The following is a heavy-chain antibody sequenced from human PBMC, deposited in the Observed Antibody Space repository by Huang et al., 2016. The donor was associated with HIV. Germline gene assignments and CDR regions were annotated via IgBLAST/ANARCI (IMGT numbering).Heavy chain of an antibody. CDR3: ARRFSSSSGYFDY. CDR1: GYSFSSYW. Sequence: VQLVQSGAEVKKPGESLKISCKGSGYSFSSYWSAWVGQMPGKGLEGMWSILPDDSDTTYSPSFEGQATTAADKSIGTAYLQWSSLKASDTSIYYCARRFSSSSGYFDYWGQGSLVTVSS. V-gene: IGHV5-51*01. CDR2: ILPDDSDT. J-gene: IGHJ4*02. D-gene: IGHD6-6*01.